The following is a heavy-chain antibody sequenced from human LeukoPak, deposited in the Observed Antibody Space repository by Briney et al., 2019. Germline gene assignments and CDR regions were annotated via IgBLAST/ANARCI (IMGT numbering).Heavy chain of an antibody. V-gene: IGHV1-2*02. D-gene: IGHD3-16*02. Sequence: ASVKVSCKTSGYTFTGYSIHWVRQAPGQGLEWMGWINPNSGGTNYAQKFQGRVTMTRDTSISTAYMELSGLRSDDTAVYYCARDYVWGSYRAPFDYWGQGTLVTVSS. CDR3: ARDYVWGSYRAPFDY. CDR2: INPNSGGT. J-gene: IGHJ4*02. CDR1: GYTFTGYS.